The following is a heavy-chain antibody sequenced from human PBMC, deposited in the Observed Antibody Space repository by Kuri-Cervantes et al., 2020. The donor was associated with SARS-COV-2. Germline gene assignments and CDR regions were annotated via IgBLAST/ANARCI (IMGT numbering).Heavy chain of an antibody. Sequence: ASVKVSCKASGYTFTSYGIAWVRQAPGQGLEWMGWVSGYNGNTNYAQNFQGRVTMTTDTSTSTAFMELRSLRSDDTATYYCARDMGTNNFDYWGQGTLVTVSS. CDR2: VSGYNGNT. CDR3: ARDMGTNNFDY. CDR1: GYTFTSYG. V-gene: IGHV1-18*01. D-gene: IGHD1-14*01. J-gene: IGHJ4*02.